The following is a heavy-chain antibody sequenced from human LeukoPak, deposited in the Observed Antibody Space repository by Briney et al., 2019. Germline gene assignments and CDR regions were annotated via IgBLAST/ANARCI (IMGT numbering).Heavy chain of an antibody. CDR2: INPSGGST. CDR1: GYTFTSNY. V-gene: IGHV1-46*01. D-gene: IGHD3-9*01. Sequence: ASVKVSCKASGYTFTSNYMHWVRQAPGQGLEWMGIINPSGGSTSYAQKFQGRVTMTRDTSTSTVYMELSSLRSEDTAVYYCARDSPSYYDILTGYRNWFDPWGQGTLVTVSS. J-gene: IGHJ5*02. CDR3: ARDSPSYYDILTGYRNWFDP.